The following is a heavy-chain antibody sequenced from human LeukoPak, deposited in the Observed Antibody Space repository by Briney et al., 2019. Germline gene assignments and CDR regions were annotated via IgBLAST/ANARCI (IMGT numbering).Heavy chain of an antibody. CDR3: STGLYDYGSGSYSFP. D-gene: IGHD3-10*01. V-gene: IGHV3-15*01. CDR1: GFTFSNAW. CDR2: IKSKTDGATT. J-gene: IGHJ5*02. Sequence: GGSLRLSCAASGFTFSNAWMSWVRQAPGKGLEWVGRIKSKTDGATTEYAAPVKGRFTISRDDSKNTLYLQMNSLKTEDTAVYYCSTGLYDYGSGSYSFPWGQGTQVTVSP.